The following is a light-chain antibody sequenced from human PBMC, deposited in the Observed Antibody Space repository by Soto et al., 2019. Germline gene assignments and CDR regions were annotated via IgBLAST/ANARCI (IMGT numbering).Light chain of an antibody. CDR1: SSNIGSNY. CDR2: RST. CDR3: AAWDDSLSGYV. V-gene: IGLV1-47*01. Sequence: QSVLTQPPSASGTPGQRVTISCSGSSSNIGSNYVYWYQQFPETAPKLLIYRSTQRPSGVPDRFSGSKSGTSASLAISGLRSEDEADYYCAAWDDSLSGYVFGTGTKLTVL. J-gene: IGLJ1*01.